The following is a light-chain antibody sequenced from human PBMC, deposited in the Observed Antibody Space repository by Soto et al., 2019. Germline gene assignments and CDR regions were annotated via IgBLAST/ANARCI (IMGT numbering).Light chain of an antibody. CDR3: SSYTGSSTWV. CDR1: SSDVGGYNY. V-gene: IGLV2-14*03. J-gene: IGLJ3*02. CDR2: DVS. Sequence: QSALTQPASVSGSPGQSITISCTGTSSDVGGYNYVSWFQHQPGKAPKLMIYDVSSRPSGVSNRFSGSKSGNTASLTISGLQAEDDADYYCSSYTGSSTWVFGGGTKLTVL.